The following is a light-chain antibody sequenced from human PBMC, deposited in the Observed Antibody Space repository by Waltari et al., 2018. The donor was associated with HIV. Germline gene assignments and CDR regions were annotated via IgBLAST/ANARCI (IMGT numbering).Light chain of an antibody. V-gene: IGLV2-14*01. CDR1: RSALGGSYY. Sequence: QSVLTQPASVSGSPGQSITISCTGTRSALGGSYYVPWYQQHPGKAPKLMIYEVSDRPSGVSDRFSGSKSGSTASLTISGLQAEDEAYYYCSSSTSSDTIIFGGGTKLTVL. CDR3: SSSTSSDTII. J-gene: IGLJ2*01. CDR2: EVS.